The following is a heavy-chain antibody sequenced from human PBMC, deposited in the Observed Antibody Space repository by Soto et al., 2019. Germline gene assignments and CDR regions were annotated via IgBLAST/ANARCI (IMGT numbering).Heavy chain of an antibody. D-gene: IGHD2-15*01. Sequence: EVQLVESGGGLVQPGGSLELSCAAYGFSFSASAMHWIRQASGKGLEWVGRIRSNGRTAYAASMQGRFTISRDDSKKTAYLQLNSLKTDDTAVYYCARLDCSGGSCYPYYFGHWGQGALVTVSA. CDR3: ARLDCSGGSCYPYYFGH. CDR1: GFSFSASA. J-gene: IGHJ4*02. CDR2: IRSNGRT. V-gene: IGHV3-73*02.